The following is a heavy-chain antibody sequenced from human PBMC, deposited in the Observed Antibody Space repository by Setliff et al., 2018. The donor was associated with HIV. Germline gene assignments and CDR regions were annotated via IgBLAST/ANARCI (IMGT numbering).Heavy chain of an antibody. Sequence: GGSLRLSCAASGFTFSTAYMSWVRQAPGRGLEWVGRIKSKTDGGTTDYAAPVKGRFTISRDDSKKMLYLQMNSLKTEDTAVYYCTTRGTWDYRDYFDYWGQGTLVTVSS. CDR3: TTRGTWDYRDYFDY. CDR1: GFTFSTAY. D-gene: IGHD1-26*01. V-gene: IGHV3-15*01. J-gene: IGHJ4*02. CDR2: IKSKTDGGTT.